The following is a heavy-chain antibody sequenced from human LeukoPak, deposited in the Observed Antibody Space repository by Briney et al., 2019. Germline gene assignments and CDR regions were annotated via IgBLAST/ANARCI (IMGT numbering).Heavy chain of an antibody. Sequence: QSGGSLRLSCAASGFTFSSYAMHWVRQAPGKGLEWVAVISYDGSNKYYADSVKGRFTISRDNSKNTLYLQMNSLRAEDTAVYYCARDRIVARYYYYYMDVWGKGTTVTISS. CDR3: ARDRIVARYYYYYMDV. D-gene: IGHD5-12*01. CDR1: GFTFSSYA. V-gene: IGHV3-30*04. CDR2: ISYDGSNK. J-gene: IGHJ6*03.